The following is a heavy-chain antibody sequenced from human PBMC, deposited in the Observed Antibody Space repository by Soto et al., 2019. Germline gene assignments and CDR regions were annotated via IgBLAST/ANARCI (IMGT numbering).Heavy chain of an antibody. CDR3: ARDRLTGTHTIFDY. V-gene: IGHV4-61*01. CDR1: GGSVSSGSYY. D-gene: IGHD1-7*01. J-gene: IGHJ4*02. CDR2: IYYSGST. Sequence: SETLSLTCTVSGGSVSSGSYYGSWIRQPPGKGLEWIGYIYYSGSTNYNPSLKSRVTISVDTSKNQFSLKLSSVTAADTAVYYCARDRLTGTHTIFDYWGQGTLVTVSS.